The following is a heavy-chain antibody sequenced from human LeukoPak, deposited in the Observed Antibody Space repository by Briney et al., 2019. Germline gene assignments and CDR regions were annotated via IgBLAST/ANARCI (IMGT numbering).Heavy chain of an antibody. D-gene: IGHD3-22*01. CDR2: IYYSGST. V-gene: IGHV4-30-4*01. CDR3: AADSSGYGAFDI. J-gene: IGHJ3*02. Sequence: SETLSLTCTVSGGSIGSGDYYWSWIRQPPGKGLEWIGYIYYSGSTYYNPSLKSRVTISVDTSKNQFSLKLSSVTAADTAVYYCAADSSGYGAFDIWGQGTMVTVSS. CDR1: GGSIGSGDYY.